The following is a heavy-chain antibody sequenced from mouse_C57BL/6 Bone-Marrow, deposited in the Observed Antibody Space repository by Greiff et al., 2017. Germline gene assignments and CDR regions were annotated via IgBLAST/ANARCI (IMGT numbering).Heavy chain of an antibody. D-gene: IGHD2-5*01. CDR1: GYAFSSSW. CDR2: IYPGDGDT. CDR3: ARYYSNSY. J-gene: IGHJ2*01. Sequence: VQRVESGPELVKPGASVKISCKASGYAFSSSWMNWVKQRPGKGLEWIGRIYPGDGDTNYNGKFKGKATLTADKSSSTAYMQLSSLTSEDSAVYFCARYYSNSYWGQGTTLTVSS. V-gene: IGHV1-82*01.